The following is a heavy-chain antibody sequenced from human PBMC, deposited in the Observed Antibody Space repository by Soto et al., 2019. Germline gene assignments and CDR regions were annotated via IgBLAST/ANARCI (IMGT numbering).Heavy chain of an antibody. CDR2: ISYPGST. CDR3: ARDNGDGYNEGAFDI. J-gene: IGHJ3*02. CDR1: GVSISTGQYY. V-gene: IGHV4-30-4*01. D-gene: IGHD2-21*01. Sequence: QVQLQESGPGLVKPSQTLSLTCSVSGVSISTGQYYWSWIRQSPGGGLQWIGYISYPGSTYYNPALKSGVSMSADTTKIRFSLTLVNVTAADTAVYFCARDNGDGYNEGAFDIWGQGTMVTVSS.